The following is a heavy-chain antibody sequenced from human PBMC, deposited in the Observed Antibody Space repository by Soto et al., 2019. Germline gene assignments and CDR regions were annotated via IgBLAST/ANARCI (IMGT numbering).Heavy chain of an antibody. CDR1: GFTFDYYW. V-gene: IGHV3-74*01. J-gene: IGHJ4*02. CDR2: LQTHGNHP. D-gene: IGHD2-21*02. Sequence: EVQLVESGGGLVQPGGSLRLSCVASGFTFDYYWMHWVRQAPGEGLMWVSRLQTHGNHPDYADSVKGRFTISRDNAKNTLYLQMNNLRAGDTAVYYCARGGDPDYWGQGTLVTVSS. CDR3: ARGGDPDY.